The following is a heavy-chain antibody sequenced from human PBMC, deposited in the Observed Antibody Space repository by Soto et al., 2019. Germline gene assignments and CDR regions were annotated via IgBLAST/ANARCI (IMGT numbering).Heavy chain of an antibody. CDR1: GASIGSIRSSSYY. D-gene: IGHD4-17*01. CDR3: VRHPNPDDYAKFYWYFDL. J-gene: IGHJ2*01. V-gene: IGHV4-39*01. Sequence: QLQLQESGPGLVKPSETLSLTCTVSGASIGSIRSSSYYWGWIRQPPGKGLEWIGSIHYSGSTYYHPSLRSRVTVSVDTSKNQFSLKLSSVTAADTAVYYCVRHPNPDDYAKFYWYFDLWGRGTLVTVSS. CDR2: IHYSGST.